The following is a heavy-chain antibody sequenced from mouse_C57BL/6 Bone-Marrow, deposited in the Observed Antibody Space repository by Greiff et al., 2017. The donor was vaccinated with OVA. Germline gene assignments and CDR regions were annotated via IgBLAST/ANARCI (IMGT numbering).Heavy chain of an antibody. D-gene: IGHD2-5*01. V-gene: IGHV5-9-1*02. CDR3: TRVDSNLPY. Sequence: EVKLMESGEGLVKPGGSLKLSCAASGFTFSSYAMSWVRQTPEKRLEWVAYISSGGDYIYYADTVKGRFTISRDNARNTLYLQMSSLKSEDTAMYYCTRVDSNLPYWGQGTLVTVSA. CDR2: ISSGGDYI. J-gene: IGHJ3*01. CDR1: GFTFSSYA.